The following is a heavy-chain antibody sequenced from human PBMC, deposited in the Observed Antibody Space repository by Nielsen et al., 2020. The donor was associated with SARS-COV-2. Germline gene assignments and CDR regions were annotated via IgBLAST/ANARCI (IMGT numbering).Heavy chain of an antibody. CDR1: GGSISSSSYY. J-gene: IGHJ4*02. CDR2: IYYSGST. D-gene: IGHD5-18*01. V-gene: IGHV4-39*01. Sequence: SETLSLTCTVSGGSISSSSYYWGWIRQPPGKGLEWIGSIYYSGSTYYNPSLKSRVTISVDTSKNQFSLKLSSVTAADTAVYYCARHLHSYRQIHFDYWGQGTLVTVSS. CDR3: ARHLHSYRQIHFDY.